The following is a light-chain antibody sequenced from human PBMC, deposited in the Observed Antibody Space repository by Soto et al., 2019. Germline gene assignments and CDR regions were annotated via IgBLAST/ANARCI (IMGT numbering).Light chain of an antibody. J-gene: IGLJ2*01. Sequence: QSVLTQPPSVSGAPGQRVTISCTGSSSNIGAGYDVHWYQQLPGTAPKLLIYGNSNRPSGVPDRFSGSKSGTSASLAITGLQAEDEADYYCQSSDHRLSAHVVFGGGTKLTVL. CDR1: SSNIGAGYD. V-gene: IGLV1-40*01. CDR3: QSSDHRLSAHVV. CDR2: GNS.